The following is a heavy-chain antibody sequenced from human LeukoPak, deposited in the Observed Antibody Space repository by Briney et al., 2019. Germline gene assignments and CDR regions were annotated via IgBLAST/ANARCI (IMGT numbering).Heavy chain of an antibody. D-gene: IGHD3-10*01. CDR2: INAGNGNT. CDR3: AREELLWFGELLY. J-gene: IGHJ4*02. Sequence: ASVKVSCKASGYTFTSYAMHWVRQAPGQRLEWMGWINAGNGNTKYSQKFQGRVTITRDTSASTAYMELSSLRSEDTAVHYCAREELLWFGELLYWGQGTLVTVSS. V-gene: IGHV1-3*01. CDR1: GYTFTSYA.